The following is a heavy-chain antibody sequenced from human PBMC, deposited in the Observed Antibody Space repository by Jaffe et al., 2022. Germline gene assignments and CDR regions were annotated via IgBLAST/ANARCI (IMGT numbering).Heavy chain of an antibody. CDR3: ARGAVAGWGDYFDY. V-gene: IGHV3-13*01. CDR2: IGTAGDT. D-gene: IGHD6-19*01. CDR1: GFTFSSYD. Sequence: EVQLVESGGGLVQPGGSLRLSCAASGFTFSSYDMHWVRQATGKGLEWVSAIGTAGDTYYPGSVKGRFTISRENAKNSLYLQMNSLRAGDTAVYYCARGAVAGWGDYFDYWGQGTLVTVSS. J-gene: IGHJ4*02.